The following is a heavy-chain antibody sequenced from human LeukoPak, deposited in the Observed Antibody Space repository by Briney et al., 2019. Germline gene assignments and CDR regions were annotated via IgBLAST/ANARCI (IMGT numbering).Heavy chain of an antibody. CDR2: IRYYGSNK. V-gene: IGHV3-30*02. Sequence: RGSPRLSCAASGLTFCRYVMHWGRQAAGQGPEWVGFIRYYGSNKYYPDSLPGRFTISRDNSKNPLYLQMNSLRAEDTAVYYCGKDLTGFYSSDYVFGYWGQGTLVTVSS. CDR1: GLTFCRYV. CDR3: GKDLTGFYSSDYVFGY. D-gene: IGHD3-22*01. J-gene: IGHJ4*02.